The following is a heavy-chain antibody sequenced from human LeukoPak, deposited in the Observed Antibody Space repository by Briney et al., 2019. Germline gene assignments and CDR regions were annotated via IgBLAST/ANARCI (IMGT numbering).Heavy chain of an antibody. CDR2: INHSGST. D-gene: IGHD5-18*01. CDR1: GGSFSGYY. Sequence: SETLSLTCAVYGGSFSGYYWSWIRQPPGKGLEWIGEINHSGSTTYNPSLKGRVTISVDTSKSQFSLKLRSVTAADTAVYYCARGHVGSYVFYYYYGMDVWGRGTPVTVSS. CDR3: ARGHVGSYVFYYYYGMDV. J-gene: IGHJ6*02. V-gene: IGHV4-34*01.